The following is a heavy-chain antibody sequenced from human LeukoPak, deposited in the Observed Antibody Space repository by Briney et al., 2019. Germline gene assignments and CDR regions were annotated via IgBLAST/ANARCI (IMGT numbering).Heavy chain of an antibody. Sequence: GGSLRLSRAASGFTFDDYGMSWVRQAPGKGLEWVSGINWNGGSTGYADSVKGRFTISRDNAKNSLYLQMNSLRAEDTAVYYCARLMHDYGDYYRSIYYFDYWGQGTLVTVSS. CDR2: INWNGGST. J-gene: IGHJ4*02. V-gene: IGHV3-20*04. CDR1: GFTFDDYG. D-gene: IGHD4-17*01. CDR3: ARLMHDYGDYYRSIYYFDY.